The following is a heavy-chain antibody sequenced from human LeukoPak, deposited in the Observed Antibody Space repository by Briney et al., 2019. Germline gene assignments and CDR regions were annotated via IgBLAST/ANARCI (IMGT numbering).Heavy chain of an antibody. V-gene: IGHV3-53*01. J-gene: IGHJ4*02. D-gene: IGHD2-15*01. CDR3: ARDLPICSGGSCYTGPFDY. CDR1: GFTVSSNY. CDR2: IYSGGST. Sequence: PGGSLRLSCAASGFTVSSNYMSWVLQAPGKGLEWCSVIYSGGSTYYADSVKGRFTISRDNSKNTLYLQMNSLRTEDTAVYYCARDLPICSGGSCYTGPFDYWGQGTLVTVSS.